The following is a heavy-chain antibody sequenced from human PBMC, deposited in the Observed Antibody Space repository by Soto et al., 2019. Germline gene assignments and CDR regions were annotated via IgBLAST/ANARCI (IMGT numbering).Heavy chain of an antibody. D-gene: IGHD3-16*02. CDR2: ISHSGRA. Sequence: SETLSLTCGVSGFSIQTCYFWGWIRQPPGNGLEWIWLISHSGRAISHPSFAIRATISLDTTNNAFSLTLKSVTAADTAVYYCARGRSFRLARVPLHXWGQATLLTVSX. V-gene: IGHV4-38-2*01. CDR3: ARGRSFRLARVPLHX. CDR1: GFSIQTCYF. J-gene: IGHJ4*02.